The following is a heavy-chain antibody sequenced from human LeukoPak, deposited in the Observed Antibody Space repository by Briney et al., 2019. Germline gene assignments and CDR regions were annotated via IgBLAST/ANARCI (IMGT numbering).Heavy chain of an antibody. CDR2: IIPIFGIA. Sequence: SVKVSCKASGGTFSSYAISWVRQAPGQGLEWMGGIIPIFGIANYAQKFQGRVTITADKSTSTAYMELSSLRSEDTAVYYCARKEGLNSSSWSDAFDIRGQGTMVTVSS. V-gene: IGHV1-69*10. CDR1: GGTFSSYA. D-gene: IGHD6-13*01. CDR3: ARKEGLNSSSWSDAFDI. J-gene: IGHJ3*02.